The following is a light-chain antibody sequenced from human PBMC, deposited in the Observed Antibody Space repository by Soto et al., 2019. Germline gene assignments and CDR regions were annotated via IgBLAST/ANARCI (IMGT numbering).Light chain of an antibody. Sequence: DIQITHSPSSLSAYVLYRATITSRPSQSIRSYLNWFQQKSGKAPKFLIYDASSLESGVPSRFSGSGSGTEFTLTISSLQPDDFATYYCQQYNSYSTWTFGQGTKVDIK. CDR2: DAS. J-gene: IGKJ1*01. V-gene: IGKV1-5*01. CDR3: QQYNSYSTWT. CDR1: QSIRSY.